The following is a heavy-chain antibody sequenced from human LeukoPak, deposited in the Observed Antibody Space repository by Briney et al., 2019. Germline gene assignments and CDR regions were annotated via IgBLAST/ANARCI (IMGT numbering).Heavy chain of an antibody. D-gene: IGHD6-6*01. Sequence: SETLSLTCTVSGGSISSSSYYWGWIRQPPGKGLEWIGSIYYSGSTYYNPSLKSRVTISVDTSKNQFSLKLSSVTAADTAVYYCARESSSSSKWGQGTLVTVSS. J-gene: IGHJ4*02. CDR1: GGSISSSSYY. CDR3: ARESSSSSK. V-gene: IGHV4-39*07. CDR2: IYYSGST.